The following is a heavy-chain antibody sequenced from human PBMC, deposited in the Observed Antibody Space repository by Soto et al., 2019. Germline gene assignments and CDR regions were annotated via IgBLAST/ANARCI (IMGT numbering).Heavy chain of an antibody. CDR2: ISDDGASI. V-gene: IGHV3-48*03. CDR1: GFSFSSFA. D-gene: IGHD5-18*01. Sequence: GGSLRLSCEASGFSFSSFAMNGVRQAPGRGLEWVSYISDDGASIYYADSLKGRFTISRDNAKNSLSLQMNNLRAEDTAVYYCARENSVQAWLHHFDHWGLGTLVTVSS. J-gene: IGHJ4*02. CDR3: ARENSVQAWLHHFDH.